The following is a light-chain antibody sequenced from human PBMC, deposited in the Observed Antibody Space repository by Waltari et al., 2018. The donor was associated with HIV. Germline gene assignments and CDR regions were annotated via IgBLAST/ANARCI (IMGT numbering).Light chain of an antibody. J-gene: IGLJ2*01. CDR3: SSYATAGTYVL. Sequence: QSALTQPASVSGSPGQSITISCTGTSSDVGSYNLVSWYQQHPGKAPKLMISEVNKLPSGVSNRFSGSKSGNTASLTISGLQAEYEADYYCSSYATAGTYVLFGGGTKLTVL. CDR1: SSDVGSYNL. CDR2: EVN. V-gene: IGLV2-23*02.